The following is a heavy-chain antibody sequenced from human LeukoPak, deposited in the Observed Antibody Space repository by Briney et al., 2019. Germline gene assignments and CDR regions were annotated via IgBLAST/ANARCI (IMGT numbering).Heavy chain of an antibody. D-gene: IGHD2-15*01. Sequence: SQTLSLTCAISGDSVSRNGAAWNWIRQSPSRDLEWLGRTYYRSKWNNDYAVSVKSRITINPDTSKNQFSLQLNSVTPEDTAVYYCARGGYGYYSGSGCSPGFDPWGQGTLVTVSS. CDR3: ARGGYGYYSGSGCSPGFDP. V-gene: IGHV6-1*01. J-gene: IGHJ5*02. CDR1: GDSVSRNGAA. CDR2: TYYRSKWNN.